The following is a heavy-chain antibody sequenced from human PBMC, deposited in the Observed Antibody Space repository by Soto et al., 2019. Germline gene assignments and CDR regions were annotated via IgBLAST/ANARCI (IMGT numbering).Heavy chain of an antibody. CDR3: ARDTLAVADNARFNYYYGMDV. Sequence: PSQTLSLTCAISGDSVSSNSAAWNWIRQSPSRGLEWLGRTYYRSKWYNDYAVSVKSRITINPDTSKNQFSLQLNSVTPEDTAVYYCARDTLAVADNARFNYYYGMDVWGQGTTVTVSS. CDR2: TYYRSKWYN. J-gene: IGHJ6*02. D-gene: IGHD6-19*01. V-gene: IGHV6-1*01. CDR1: GDSVSSNSAA.